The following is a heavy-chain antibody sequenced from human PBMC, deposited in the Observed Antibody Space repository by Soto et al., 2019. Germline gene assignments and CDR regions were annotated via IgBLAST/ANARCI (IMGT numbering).Heavy chain of an antibody. CDR3: ARPSSLLWFGELGLDV. D-gene: IGHD3-10*01. CDR2: ISYDGSNK. CDR1: GFTFSSYA. V-gene: IGHV3-30-3*01. Sequence: QVQLVESGGGVVQPGRSLRLSCAASGFTFSSYAMHWVRQAPGKGLEWVAVISYDGSNKYYADSVKGGFTISRDNSKNTLYLQMNSLRAEDTAVYYCARPSSLLWFGELGLDVWGQGTTVTVSS. J-gene: IGHJ6*02.